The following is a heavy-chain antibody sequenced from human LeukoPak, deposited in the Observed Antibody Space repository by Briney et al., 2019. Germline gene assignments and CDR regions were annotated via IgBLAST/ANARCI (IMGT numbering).Heavy chain of an antibody. J-gene: IGHJ6*02. CDR3: AREMTPYSPKYHPNYYYYYGMDV. CDR2: ISSSSSYI. D-gene: IGHD2-15*01. CDR1: GFTFSSYS. V-gene: IGHV3-21*01. Sequence: PGGSLSLSCAASGFTFSSYSMNWVRQAPGKGLEWVSSISSSSSYIYYADSVKGRFTISRDNAKNSLYLQTKSLRAEDTAVYCCAREMTPYSPKYHPNYYYYYGMDVWGQGTTVTVSS.